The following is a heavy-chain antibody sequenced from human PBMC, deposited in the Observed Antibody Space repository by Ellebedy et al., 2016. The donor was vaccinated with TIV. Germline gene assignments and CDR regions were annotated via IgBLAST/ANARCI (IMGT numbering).Heavy chain of an antibody. CDR3: AREDGEFSYALDS. J-gene: IGHJ4*02. V-gene: IGHV2-70*11. D-gene: IGHD3-16*01. Sequence: SGPTLVKPTETLTLTCTFSRFSLSTSGMCINWIRQPPGKALEWLARIDWDEDTYYSTSLQSRLTISKDRTRNQVVLTMTSMDADDSGMYFCAREDGEFSYALDSWGQGILVTVST. CDR1: RFSLSTSGMC. CDR2: IDWDEDT.